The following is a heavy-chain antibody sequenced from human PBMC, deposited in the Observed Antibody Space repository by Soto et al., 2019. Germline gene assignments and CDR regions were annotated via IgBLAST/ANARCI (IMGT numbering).Heavy chain of an antibody. CDR1: GFTFSSYA. Sequence: QVQLVESGGGVVQPGRSLRLSCAASGFTFSSYAMHWVRQAPGKGLEWVAVISYDGSNKYYADSVKGRFTISRDNSKNTLYLQMNSLRAEDTAVYYCARDLGHYYYYGMDVWGQGTTVTVSS. J-gene: IGHJ6*02. CDR3: ARDLGHYYYYGMDV. D-gene: IGHD3-16*01. V-gene: IGHV3-30-3*01. CDR2: ISYDGSNK.